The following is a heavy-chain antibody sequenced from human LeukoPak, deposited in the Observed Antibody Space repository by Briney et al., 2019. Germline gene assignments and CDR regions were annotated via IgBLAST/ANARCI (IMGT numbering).Heavy chain of an antibody. CDR2: INSDGSST. CDR1: GFTFSSYW. D-gene: IGHD3-22*01. CDR3: ARDSNYYDSSGYFTY. Sequence: TGGSLRLACAASGFTFSSYWMHWVRQAPGKGLVWVSRINSDGSSTSYADSVKGRFTISRDNAKNTLYLQMNSLRAEDTAVYYCARDSNYYDSSGYFTYWGQGTLVTVSS. J-gene: IGHJ4*02. V-gene: IGHV3-74*01.